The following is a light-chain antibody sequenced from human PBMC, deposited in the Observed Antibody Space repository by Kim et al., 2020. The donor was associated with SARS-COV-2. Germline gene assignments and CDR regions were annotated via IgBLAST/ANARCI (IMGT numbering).Light chain of an antibody. CDR1: QSLASNF. CDR3: QQYGRSLT. J-gene: IGKJ4*01. V-gene: IGKV3-20*01. Sequence: EIMLTQSPGTLSLSPGERATLSCRASQSLASNFLAWYQQKPGQAPTLVIYDVSNRATGIPDRFSGSGSGTDFTLTISRLEPEDFAVYFCQQYGRSLTFGGGTKLEIK. CDR2: DVS.